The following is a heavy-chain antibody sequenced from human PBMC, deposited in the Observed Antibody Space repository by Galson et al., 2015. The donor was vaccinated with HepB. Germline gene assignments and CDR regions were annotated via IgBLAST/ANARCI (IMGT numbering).Heavy chain of an antibody. V-gene: IGHV3-73*01. CDR1: GFTFSGSA. J-gene: IGHJ5*02. CDR2: IRSKANSYAT. CDR3: TRHIDIVVVPAAIRDNWFDP. D-gene: IGHD2-2*02. Sequence: SLRLSCAASGFTFSGSAMHWVRQASGKGLEWVGRIRSKANSYATAYAASVKGRFTISRDDSKNTAYLQMNSLKTEDTAVYYCTRHIDIVVVPAAIRDNWFDPWGQGTLVTVSS.